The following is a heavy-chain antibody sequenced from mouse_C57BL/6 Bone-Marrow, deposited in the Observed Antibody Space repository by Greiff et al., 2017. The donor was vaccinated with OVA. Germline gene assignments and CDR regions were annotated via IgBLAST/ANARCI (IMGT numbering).Heavy chain of an antibody. D-gene: IGHD1-1*01. Sequence: QVQLQQPGAELVKPGASVKMSCKASGYTFTSYWITWVKQRPGQGLEWIGDIYPGSGSTNYNEKFKSKATLTVDTSSSTAYMQLSSLASEDSAVYYCARSRYGSSIDYWGQGTTLTVSS. V-gene: IGHV1-55*01. CDR2: IYPGSGST. CDR1: GYTFTSYW. J-gene: IGHJ2*01. CDR3: ARSRYGSSIDY.